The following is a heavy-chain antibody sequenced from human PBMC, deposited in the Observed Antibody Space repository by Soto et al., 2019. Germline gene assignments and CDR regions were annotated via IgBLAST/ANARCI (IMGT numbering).Heavy chain of an antibody. CDR2: IWYDGSNK. CDR1: GFTFSSYG. D-gene: IGHD3-9*01. Sequence: QVQLVESGGGVVQHGRSLRLSCAASGFTFSSYGMHWVRQAPGKGLEWVAVIWYDGSNKYYADSVKGRFTISRDNSKNTLYLQMNSLRADDTAVYYCARGIKYYDIFDGMDVWGQGTTVNVSS. J-gene: IGHJ6*02. CDR3: ARGIKYYDIFDGMDV. V-gene: IGHV3-33*01.